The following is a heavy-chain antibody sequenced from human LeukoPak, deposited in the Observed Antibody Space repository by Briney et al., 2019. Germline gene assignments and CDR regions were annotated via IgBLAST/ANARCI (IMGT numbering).Heavy chain of an antibody. D-gene: IGHD6-6*01. CDR2: INSNSGGT. V-gene: IGHV1-2*02. J-gene: IGHJ4*02. CDR1: GYTFTDYY. CDR3: ARTSIAARRADFDY. Sequence: ASVKVSCKTSGYTFTDYYIHWMRQAPGQGLEWMGWINSNSGGTSYAQKFQGRVTLTRDTPTRTAFMELNRLTSDDTAVYYCARTSIAARRADFDYWAQGTVVTVSS.